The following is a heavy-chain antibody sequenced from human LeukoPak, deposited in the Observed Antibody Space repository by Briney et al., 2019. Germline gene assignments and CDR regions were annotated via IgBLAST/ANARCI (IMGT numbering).Heavy chain of an antibody. V-gene: IGHV4-59*12. Sequence: SETLSLTCTVSGGSISSYYWSWIRQPPGKGLEWIGYIYHSGSTYYNPSLKSRVTISVDRSKNQFSLKLSSVTAADTAVYYCAREDSRDGYYFDYWGQGTLVTVSS. CDR2: IYHSGST. J-gene: IGHJ4*02. D-gene: IGHD4-4*01. CDR3: AREDSRDGYYFDY. CDR1: GGSISSYY.